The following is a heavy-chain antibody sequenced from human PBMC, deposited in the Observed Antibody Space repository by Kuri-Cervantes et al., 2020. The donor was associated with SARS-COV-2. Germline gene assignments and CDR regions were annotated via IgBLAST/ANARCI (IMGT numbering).Heavy chain of an antibody. J-gene: IGHJ6*02. Sequence: GESLKISCAASGFTFSSYAMHWVRQAPGKGLEWVAVISYGGSNKYYADSVKGRFTISRDNSKNALYLQMNSLRAEDTAVYYCARDGYPPSYDFWSGYSTLGDYYGMDVWGQGTTVTVSS. D-gene: IGHD3-3*01. V-gene: IGHV3-30-3*01. CDR2: ISYGGSNK. CDR3: ARDGYPPSYDFWSGYSTLGDYYGMDV. CDR1: GFTFSSYA.